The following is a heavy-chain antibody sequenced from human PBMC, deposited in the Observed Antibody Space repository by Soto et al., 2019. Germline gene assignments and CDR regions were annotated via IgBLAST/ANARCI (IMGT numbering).Heavy chain of an antibody. Sequence: QVQLVQSGAEVKKPGASVKVSCKASGYSFSNYALHRVRQAPGQRLEWMGWINADNGNTKYSQKFQGRVTFTRDTSASTAYMELSSLKSEDTAVYYCASPSYGSGSYYWGQGTLVTVSS. CDR3: ASPSYGSGSYY. V-gene: IGHV1-3*01. CDR2: INADNGNT. J-gene: IGHJ4*02. CDR1: GYSFSNYA. D-gene: IGHD3-10*01.